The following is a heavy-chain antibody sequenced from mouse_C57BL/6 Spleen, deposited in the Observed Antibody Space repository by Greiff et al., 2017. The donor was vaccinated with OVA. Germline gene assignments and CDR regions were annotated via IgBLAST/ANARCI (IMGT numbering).Heavy chain of an antibody. D-gene: IGHD1-1*01. J-gene: IGHJ1*03. CDR3: ARDNYYGSSSYWYFDV. Sequence: GKVVESGGGLVKPGGSLKLSCAASGFTFSSYAMSWVRQTPEKRLEWVATISDGGSYTYYPDNVKGRFTISRDNAKNNLYLQMSHLKSEDTAMYYCARDNYYGSSSYWYFDVWGTGTTVTVSS. V-gene: IGHV5-4*01. CDR1: GFTFSSYA. CDR2: ISDGGSYT.